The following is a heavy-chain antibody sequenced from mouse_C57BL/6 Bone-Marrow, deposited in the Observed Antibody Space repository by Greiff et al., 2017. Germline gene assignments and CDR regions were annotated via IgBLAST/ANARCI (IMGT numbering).Heavy chain of an antibody. V-gene: IGHV1-26*01. D-gene: IGHD1-1*01. CDR3: ARSYTTVGFAY. CDR1: GYTFTDYY. J-gene: IGHJ3*01. CDR2: INPNNGGT. Sequence: EVQLQQSGPELVKPGASVKISCKASGYTFTDYYMNWVKQSHGKSLEWIGDINPNNGGTSYNQKFKGKATLTVDKSSSTAYMELRSLTSEDSAVYYCARSYTTVGFAYWGQGTLVTVSA.